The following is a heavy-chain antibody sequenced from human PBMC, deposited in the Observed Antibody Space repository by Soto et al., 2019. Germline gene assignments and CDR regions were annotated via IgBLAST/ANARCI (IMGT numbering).Heavy chain of an antibody. D-gene: IGHD5-18*01. CDR2: ISYGGST. Sequence: QVQLQESGPGLVKPSQTLSLTCTVSGGSINSGGYCWSWIRQHPGKGLDWIGCISYGGSTSYNPPRSSXXTIFVAPSTNQFSLKLTSVTAADPAVYYCSRGILVWGQGALITVSS. CDR3: SRGILV. J-gene: IGHJ4*02. V-gene: IGHV4-31*03. CDR1: GGSINSGGYC.